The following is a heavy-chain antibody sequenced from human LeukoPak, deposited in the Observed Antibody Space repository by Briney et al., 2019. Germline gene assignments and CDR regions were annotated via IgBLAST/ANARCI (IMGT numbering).Heavy chain of an antibody. CDR2: IYTSGST. CDR1: GGSISSGSYY. J-gene: IGHJ4*02. Sequence: KASETLSLTCTVSGGSISSGSYYWSWIRQPAGKGLEWIGRIYTSGSTDFNPSLKSRLTISLDTSKNQFSLKLSSVTAADTAVYYCARASHDYGDYSHFDYWGQGTLVTVSS. V-gene: IGHV4-61*02. CDR3: ARASHDYGDYSHFDY. D-gene: IGHD4-17*01.